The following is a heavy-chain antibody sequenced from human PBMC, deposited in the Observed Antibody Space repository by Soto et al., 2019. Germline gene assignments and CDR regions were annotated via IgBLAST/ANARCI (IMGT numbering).Heavy chain of an antibody. CDR3: ARESSGYSGYETLYNWFDP. J-gene: IGHJ5*02. CDR2: IWYDGSNK. Sequence: SLRLSCAASGFTFSSYGSHCFRQAPGKGXDWVAVIWYDGSNKYYADSVKGRFTISRDNSKNTLYLQMNSLRAEDTAVYYCARESSGYSGYETLYNWFDPWGQGTLVTVPT. D-gene: IGHD5-12*01. CDR1: GFTFSSYG. V-gene: IGHV3-33*01.